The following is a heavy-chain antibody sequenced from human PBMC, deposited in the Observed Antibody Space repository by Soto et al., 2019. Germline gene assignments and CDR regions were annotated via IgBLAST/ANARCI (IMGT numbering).Heavy chain of an antibody. CDR2: INHSGST. V-gene: IGHV4-34*01. Sequence: SETLSLTCAVYGGSFSGYYWSWIRQPPGKGLEWIGEINHSGSTNYNPSLKSRVTISVDTSKNQFSLKLSSVTAADTAVYYCASSRGYSYGYSHYYYYYMDVWGKGTTVTVSS. CDR3: ASSRGYSYGYSHYYYYYMDV. CDR1: GGSFSGYY. J-gene: IGHJ6*03. D-gene: IGHD5-18*01.